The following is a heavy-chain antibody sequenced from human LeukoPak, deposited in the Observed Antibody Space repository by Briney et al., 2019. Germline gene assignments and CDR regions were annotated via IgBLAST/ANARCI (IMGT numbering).Heavy chain of an antibody. D-gene: IGHD3-10*01. J-gene: IGHJ6*02. CDR2: IYYSGST. Sequence: SETLSLTCTVAGGSISSSSYYWGWIRQPPGKGLEWIGSIYYSGSTYYNPSLKSRVTISVDTSKNQFSLKLSSVTAADTAVYYCARELWFGDRGYYYYGMDVWGQGTTVTVSS. V-gene: IGHV4-39*07. CDR3: ARELWFGDRGYYYYGMDV. CDR1: GGSISSSSYY.